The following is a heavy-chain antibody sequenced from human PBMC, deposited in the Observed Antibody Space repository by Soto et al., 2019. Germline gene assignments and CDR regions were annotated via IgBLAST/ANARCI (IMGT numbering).Heavy chain of an antibody. J-gene: IGHJ5*02. CDR2: IYHSGST. CDR1: DGSISTDNW. CDR3: ARGTGYCSGGSCYNYFDP. D-gene: IGHD2-15*01. V-gene: IGHV4-4*02. Sequence: QVQVQESGPGLVKPSGTLSLTCAVSDGSISTDNWWTWVRQPPGKGLEWIGEIYHSGSTNYNPSLKSRVTIAVDKSKNRFSMKLTAVTAADTVVYYCARGTGYCSGGSCYNYFDPWGQGTLVTVSS.